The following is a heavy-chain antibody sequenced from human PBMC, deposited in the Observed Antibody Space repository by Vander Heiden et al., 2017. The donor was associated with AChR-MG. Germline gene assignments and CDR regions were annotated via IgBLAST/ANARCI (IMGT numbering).Heavy chain of an antibody. CDR2: IYWNDDK. J-gene: IGHJ5*02. CDR1: GFSLSTSGVG. CDR3: AGSPYSSSPVNWFDP. Sequence: QITLKESGPTLVKPTQTLTLTCTFSGFSLSTSGVGVGWIRQPPGKALEWLALIYWNDDKRYSPSLKSRLTITKDTSKNQVVLTMTNMDPVDTATYYCAGSPYSSSPVNWFDPWGQGTLVTVSS. V-gene: IGHV2-5*01. D-gene: IGHD6-6*01.